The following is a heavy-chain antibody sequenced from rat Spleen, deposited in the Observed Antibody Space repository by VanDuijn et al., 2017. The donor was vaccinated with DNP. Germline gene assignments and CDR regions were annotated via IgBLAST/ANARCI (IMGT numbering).Heavy chain of an antibody. CDR1: GFNFNGYW. D-gene: IGHD1-4*01. V-gene: IGHV4-2*01. Sequence: EVKLVESGGGLVQPGRSLKLSCAASGFNFNGYWMGWVRQAPGKGLEWIGEINQDSSIIKYSPSLKDKFTISRDNGQNTLYLQMTKLGSEDTVIYYCGRVAYPGGAMDAWGQGTSVTVSS. J-gene: IGHJ4*01. CDR2: INQDSSII. CDR3: GRVAYPGGAMDA.